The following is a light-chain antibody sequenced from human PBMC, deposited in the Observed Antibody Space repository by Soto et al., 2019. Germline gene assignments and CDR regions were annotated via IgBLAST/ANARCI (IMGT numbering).Light chain of an antibody. CDR3: QQFNNYPLT. CDR1: QGISSA. Sequence: IQMTQSASSLSVSVGDRVTITCPASQGISSALAWYQQKPGKAPKLLIYDASSLESGVPSRFSASGYGTDFNLTISSLQTEDFATYYCQQFNNYPLTFGQGTRLEIK. V-gene: IGKV1D-13*01. CDR2: DAS. J-gene: IGKJ5*01.